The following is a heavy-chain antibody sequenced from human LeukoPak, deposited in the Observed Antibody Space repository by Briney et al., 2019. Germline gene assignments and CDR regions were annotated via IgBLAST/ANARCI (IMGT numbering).Heavy chain of an antibody. Sequence: GGSLRLSCAASGFTFSSYSMNWVRQAPGKGLEWVSYISSSSSTIYYADSVKGRFTISRDNAKNSLYLQMNSLRAEDTTVYYCARDLQQLGQHNFDYWGQGTLVTVSS. D-gene: IGHD6-13*01. V-gene: IGHV3-48*01. CDR1: GFTFSSYS. CDR3: ARDLQQLGQHNFDY. CDR2: ISSSSSTI. J-gene: IGHJ4*02.